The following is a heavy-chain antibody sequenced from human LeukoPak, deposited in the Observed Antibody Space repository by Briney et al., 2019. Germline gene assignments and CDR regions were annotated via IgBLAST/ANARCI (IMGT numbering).Heavy chain of an antibody. CDR3: ARDTIFGVVPIPFDP. CDR2: IKQDGSEK. D-gene: IGHD3-3*01. J-gene: IGHJ5*02. Sequence: GGSLRLSCAASEFTFSNYWMSWVRQAPGKGLEWVANIKQDGSEKYYVDSVKGRFTISRDNAKNSLYLQMNSLRAEDTAVYYCARDTIFGVVPIPFDPWGQGTLVTVSS. V-gene: IGHV3-7*01. CDR1: EFTFSNYW.